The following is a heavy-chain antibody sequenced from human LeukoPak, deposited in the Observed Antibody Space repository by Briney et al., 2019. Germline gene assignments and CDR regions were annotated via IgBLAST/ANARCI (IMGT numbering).Heavy chain of an antibody. CDR3: ARGTVVVPAAPFGYYYYGMDV. CDR1: GYTFTGYC. V-gene: IGHV1-2*04. CDR2: INPNSGGT. Sequence: ASVKVSCKASGYTFTGYCMHWVRQAPGQGLEWMGWINPNSGGTNYAQKFQGWVTMTRDTSISTAYMELSRLRSDDTAVYYCARGTVVVPAAPFGYYYYGMDVWGQGTTVTVSS. J-gene: IGHJ6*02. D-gene: IGHD2-2*01.